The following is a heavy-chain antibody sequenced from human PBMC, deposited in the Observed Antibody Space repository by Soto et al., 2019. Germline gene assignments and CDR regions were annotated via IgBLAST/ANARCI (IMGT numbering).Heavy chain of an antibody. D-gene: IGHD3-3*01. Sequence: SETLTLTCTVSGGSISSYYWSWIRQPPGKGLEWIGYIYYSGSTNYNPSLKSRVTISVDTSKNQFSLKLSSVTAADTAVYYCARGGYDFWSGYYTGWFDPWGQGTLVTVSS. CDR3: ARGGYDFWSGYYTGWFDP. CDR2: IYYSGST. J-gene: IGHJ5*02. CDR1: GGSISSYY. V-gene: IGHV4-59*13.